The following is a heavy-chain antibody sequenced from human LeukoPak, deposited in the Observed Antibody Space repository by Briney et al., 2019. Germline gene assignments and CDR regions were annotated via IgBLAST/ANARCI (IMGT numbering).Heavy chain of an antibody. D-gene: IGHD3-10*01. J-gene: IGHJ4*02. CDR2: MNPNSGNT. CDR1: GYTFTNYD. V-gene: IGHV1-8*03. Sequence: ASVKVSCKASGYTFTNYDINWVRQATGQGLEWMGWMNPNSGNTGYAQKFQGRVTITRNTSITTTYMELSSLKSEDTAVHYCARRSAYGSGSYYVDYWGQGTLVTVSS. CDR3: ARRSAYGSGSYYVDY.